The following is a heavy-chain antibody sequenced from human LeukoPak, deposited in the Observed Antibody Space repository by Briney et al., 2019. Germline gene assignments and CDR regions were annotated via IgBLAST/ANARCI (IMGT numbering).Heavy chain of an antibody. CDR3: ARLYGANGY. CDR2: INHSGST. Sequence: PSETLSLTCTVSGGSISSYYWSWIRQPPGKGLEWIGEINHSGSTNYNPSLKSRVTISVDTSKNQFSLKLSSVTAADTAVYYCARLYGANGYWGQGTLVTVSS. J-gene: IGHJ4*02. V-gene: IGHV4-34*01. D-gene: IGHD4-17*01. CDR1: GGSISSYY.